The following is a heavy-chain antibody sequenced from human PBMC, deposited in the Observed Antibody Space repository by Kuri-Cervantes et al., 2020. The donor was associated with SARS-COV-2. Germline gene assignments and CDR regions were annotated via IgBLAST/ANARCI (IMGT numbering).Heavy chain of an antibody. CDR1: GFTFSRYA. CDR2: ISYDGSNK. Sequence: GESLKISCAASGFTFSRYAMHWVRQAPGKGLEWVAVISYDGSNKDYTASGKGRFTISRDNSQSTLYLQMKSLRTEDTALYYCARGRVGVHDSWGQGTLVTVSS. CDR3: ARGRVGVHDS. V-gene: IGHV3-30-3*01. J-gene: IGHJ4*02. D-gene: IGHD1-26*01.